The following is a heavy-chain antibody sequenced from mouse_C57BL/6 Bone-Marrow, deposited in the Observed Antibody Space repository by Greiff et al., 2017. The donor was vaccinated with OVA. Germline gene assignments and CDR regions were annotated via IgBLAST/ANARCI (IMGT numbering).Heavy chain of an antibody. V-gene: IGHV2-5*01. CDR2: IWRGGST. D-gene: IGHD2-4*01. Sequence: VQLQQSGPGLVQPSQSLSITCTVSGFSLTSYGVHWVRQSPGEGLEWLGVIWRGGSTDYNAAFMSRLSITKDNSKSQVFFKMNSLQADDTAIYYCAKNCDYYDYDGYWGQGTTLTVSS. CDR1: GFSLTSYG. CDR3: AKNCDYYDYDGY. J-gene: IGHJ2*01.